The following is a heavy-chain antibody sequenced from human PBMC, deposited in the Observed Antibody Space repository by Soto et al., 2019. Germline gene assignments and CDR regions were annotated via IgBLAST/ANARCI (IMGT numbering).Heavy chain of an antibody. Sequence: GGSLRLSCAASGFTVSTNYMSWVRQAPGKGLEWVSVIYSSGVTYYADSVRGRFTISRDNSKNTIYLQMDSLRAEDTAVYFCAREQPPALYFGVDVWGQGTTVTVSS. V-gene: IGHV3-66*01. CDR1: GFTVSTNY. D-gene: IGHD2-15*01. CDR2: IYSSGVT. CDR3: AREQPPALYFGVDV. J-gene: IGHJ6*02.